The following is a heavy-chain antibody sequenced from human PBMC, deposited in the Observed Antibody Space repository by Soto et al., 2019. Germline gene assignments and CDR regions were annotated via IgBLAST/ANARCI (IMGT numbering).Heavy chain of an antibody. CDR3: ARLGLDIVALADYYYYGMDV. D-gene: IGHD5-12*01. CDR2: IIPIFGTA. V-gene: IGHV1-69*01. Sequence: QVQLVQSGAEVKKPGSSVKVSCKASGGTFSSYAISWVRQAPGQGLEWMGGIIPIFGTANYAQKFQGRVTITADESTSTAYMELSSLRSEDTAVYYCARLGLDIVALADYYYYGMDVCGQGTTVTVSS. CDR1: GGTFSSYA. J-gene: IGHJ6*02.